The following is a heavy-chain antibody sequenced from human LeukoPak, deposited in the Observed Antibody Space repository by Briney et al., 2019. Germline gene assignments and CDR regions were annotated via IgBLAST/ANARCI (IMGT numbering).Heavy chain of an antibody. J-gene: IGHJ4*02. CDR1: GYSFTSYY. CDR3: AREGVSGSYLGY. V-gene: IGHV1-46*01. Sequence: ASVKVSCKASGYSFTSYYIHWVRMAPGQGLEWMGVINPSGGSTRYAQKFQDRVTMTRDMSTSTVYMELSSLRSEDTAVYYCAREGVSGSYLGYWGQGTLVTVSS. CDR2: INPSGGST. D-gene: IGHD1-26*01.